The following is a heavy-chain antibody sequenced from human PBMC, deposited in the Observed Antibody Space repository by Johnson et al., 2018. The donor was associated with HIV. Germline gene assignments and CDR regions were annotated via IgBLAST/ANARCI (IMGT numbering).Heavy chain of an antibody. Sequence: VQLVESGGGVVQPGRSLRLSCAASGFTFNTYWMHWVRQAPGKGLVWVARINSDGSSTSYADSVKGRFTISRDNSKNTLYLQMNSLRAEDTAVYYCASLIAAAGDDAFDIWGQGTMVTVSS. CDR2: INSDGSST. D-gene: IGHD6-13*01. V-gene: IGHV3-74*02. J-gene: IGHJ3*02. CDR1: GFTFNTYW. CDR3: ASLIAAAGDDAFDI.